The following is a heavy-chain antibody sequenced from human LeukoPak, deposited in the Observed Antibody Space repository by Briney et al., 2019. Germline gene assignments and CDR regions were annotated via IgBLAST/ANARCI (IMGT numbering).Heavy chain of an antibody. J-gene: IGHJ6*02. D-gene: IGHD3-10*01. V-gene: IGHV3-30*18. CDR1: GFTLSSYG. CDR3: AKDRLIWFGELLRYYYYGMDV. CDR2: ISYDGSNK. Sequence: GGSLRLSRAASGFTLSSYGMHWVRHAPSKGLEWVAVISYDGSNKYYADSVKGRFTISRDNSKNTLYLQMNSLRAEDTAVYYCAKDRLIWFGELLRYYYYGMDVWGQGTTVTVSS.